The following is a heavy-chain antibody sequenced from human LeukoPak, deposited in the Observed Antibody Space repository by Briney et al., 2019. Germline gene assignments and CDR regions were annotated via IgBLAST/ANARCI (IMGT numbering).Heavy chain of an antibody. CDR1: GFTFSSYW. J-gene: IGHJ6*02. V-gene: IGHV3-7*01. CDR2: IKQDGSEK. D-gene: IGHD3-22*01. CDR3: ARDADSSGYYGGYYYYYGMDV. Sequence: GGSLRLSCAVSGFTFSSYWMSWVRQAPGKGLEWVANIKQDGSEKYYVDSVKGRFTISRDNAKNSLYLQMNSLRAEDTAVYYCARDADSSGYYGGYYYYYGMDVWGQGTTVTVSS.